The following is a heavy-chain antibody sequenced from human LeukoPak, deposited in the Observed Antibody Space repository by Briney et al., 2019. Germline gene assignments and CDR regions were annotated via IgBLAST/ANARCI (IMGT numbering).Heavy chain of an antibody. V-gene: IGHV3-48*01. Sequence: GGSLRLSCAASGFTLSDFSMNWVRQAPGKGLEWVSYISSSGSPIYYADSVKGRFTISRDNSKNTLYLQMNSLRAEDTAVYYCARAWYDAYFDYWGQGTLVTVSS. D-gene: IGHD3-16*01. CDR1: GFTLSDFS. CDR3: ARAWYDAYFDY. CDR2: ISSSGSPI. J-gene: IGHJ4*02.